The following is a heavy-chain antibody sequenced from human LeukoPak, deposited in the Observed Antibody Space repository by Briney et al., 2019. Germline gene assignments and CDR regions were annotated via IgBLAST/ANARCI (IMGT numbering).Heavy chain of an antibody. D-gene: IGHD6-13*01. CDR2: INHSGST. J-gene: IGHJ6*03. V-gene: IGHV4-34*01. CDR1: GGSFSGYY. Sequence: SETLSLTCAVYGGSFSGYYWSWIRQPPGKGLEWIGEINHSGSTNYNPSLKSRVTISVDTSKNQFSLKLSSVTAADTAVYYCAKDRAAAGYYYYYYMDVWGKGTTVTISS. CDR3: AKDRAAAGYYYYYYMDV.